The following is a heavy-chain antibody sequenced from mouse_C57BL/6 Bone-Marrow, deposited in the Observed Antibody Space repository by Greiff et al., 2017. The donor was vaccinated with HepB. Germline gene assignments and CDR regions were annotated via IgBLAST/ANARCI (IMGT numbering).Heavy chain of an antibody. V-gene: IGHV5-4*01. Sequence: EVMLVESGGGLVKPGGSLKLSCAASGFTFSSYAMSWVRQTPEKRLEWVATISDGGSYTYYPDNVKGRFTISRDNAKNNLYLQMSHLKSEDTAMYYCARDPLYYYGSSPWFAYRGQGTLVTVSA. J-gene: IGHJ3*01. CDR3: ARDPLYYYGSSPWFAY. CDR1: GFTFSSYA. CDR2: ISDGGSYT. D-gene: IGHD1-1*01.